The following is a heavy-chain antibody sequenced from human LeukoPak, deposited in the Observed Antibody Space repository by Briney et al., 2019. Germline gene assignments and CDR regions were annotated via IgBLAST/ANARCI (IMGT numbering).Heavy chain of an antibody. J-gene: IGHJ6*02. CDR3: ARHEGYCSNTSCYQLYYGMDV. Sequence: SETLSLTCTISGGSISSYYWSWIRQPPGKGLEWIGYIYYSGSPNYNPSLKSRVTISVDTSKNQFSLKLSSVTAADTAVYYCARHEGYCSNTSCYQLYYGMDVWGQGTTVTVSS. CDR1: GGSISSYY. CDR2: IYYSGSP. D-gene: IGHD2-2*01. V-gene: IGHV4-59*08.